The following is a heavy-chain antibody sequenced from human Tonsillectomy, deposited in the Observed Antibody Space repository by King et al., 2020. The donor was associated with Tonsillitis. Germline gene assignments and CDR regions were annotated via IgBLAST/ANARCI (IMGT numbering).Heavy chain of an antibody. Sequence: QLQESGPGLVKPSETLSLTCTVSGGSISSSSYYWGWIRQPPGKGLEWIGSIYYSGSTYNNPSLKGRVTISVDTSKNQFALKLSSVTAADTAVYYCARPATGTTSFYYYHMDVWGNGTTVTVS. CDR1: GGSISSSSYY. CDR2: IYYSGST. J-gene: IGHJ6*03. CDR3: ARPATGTTSFYYYHMDV. V-gene: IGHV4-39*01. D-gene: IGHD1-7*01.